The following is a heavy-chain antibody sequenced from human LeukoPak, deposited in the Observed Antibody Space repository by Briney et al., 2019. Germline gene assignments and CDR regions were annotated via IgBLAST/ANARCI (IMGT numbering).Heavy chain of an antibody. Sequence: PGGSLRLSCAGSGFTFNYFAIHWVRQAPGKGLEWVAVTSFDGTNKYYADSVRGRFTISRDNSNKTVYLQMNSLRAEDTAVYYCAREVRGFDPWGQGTLVTVSS. D-gene: IGHD1-14*01. J-gene: IGHJ5*02. V-gene: IGHV3-30-3*01. CDR1: GFTFNYFA. CDR2: TSFDGTNK. CDR3: AREVRGFDP.